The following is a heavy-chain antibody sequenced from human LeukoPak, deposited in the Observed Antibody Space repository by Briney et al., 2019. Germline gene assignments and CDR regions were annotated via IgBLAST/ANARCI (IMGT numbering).Heavy chain of an antibody. CDR3: ARGRHSGSSPFDY. CDR2: IIPIFGTA. CDR1: GGTFSSYA. V-gene: IGHV1-69*05. J-gene: IGHJ4*02. Sequence: ASVKVSCKASGGTFSSYAISWVRQAPGQGLEWMGGIIPIFGTANYAQKFQGRVTITTDESTSTAYMELSSLRSEDTAVYYCARGRHSGSSPFDYWGQGTLVTVSS. D-gene: IGHD5-12*01.